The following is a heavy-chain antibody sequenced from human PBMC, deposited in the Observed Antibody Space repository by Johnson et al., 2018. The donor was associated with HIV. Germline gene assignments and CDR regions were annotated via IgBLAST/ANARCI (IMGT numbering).Heavy chain of an antibody. V-gene: IGHV3-30*18. D-gene: IGHD1-1*01. CDR1: GFTFSSYG. CDR2: TSNDGSNK. Sequence: QVQLVESGGGVVQPGRSLRVSCAASGFTFSSYGMHWVRQAPGKGLEWVAVTSNDGSNKYYADSVKGRFTIYRDNFKNTLYRQMNGLRPEDTAVYYCAKEDPWRRAFDIWGQGTVVTVSS. J-gene: IGHJ3*02. CDR3: AKEDPWRRAFDI.